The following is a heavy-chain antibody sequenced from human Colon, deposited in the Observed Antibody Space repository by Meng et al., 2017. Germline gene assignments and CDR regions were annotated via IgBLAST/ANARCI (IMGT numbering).Heavy chain of an antibody. CDR3: ARDAVACYCFDY. J-gene: IGHJ4*02. V-gene: IGHV3-11*04. Sequence: GESLKISCAASGFTFSDYYMSWFRQAPGKGLECISYISSSGSSIYYADSVKGRFTISRDNAKNSLYLQMNSLRAENTAVYYCARDAVACYCFDYWGQGTLVTVSS. CDR2: ISSSGSSI. CDR1: GFTFSDYY. D-gene: IGHD2-21*01.